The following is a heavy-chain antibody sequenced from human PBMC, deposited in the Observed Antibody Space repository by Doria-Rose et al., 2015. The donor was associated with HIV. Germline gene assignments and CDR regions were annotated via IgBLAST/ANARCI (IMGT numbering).Heavy chain of an antibody. CDR3: ARGLLRGGWNDVDYYYGMDV. CDR2: INPSGST. CDR1: GGSFHGYY. V-gene: IGHV4-34*01. Sequence: QVQLQESGAGLVKPSETLSLTCAVFGGSFHGYYWSWIRQPPAKGLEWIGAINPSGSTNYKTSLKSRVTISLDTSKNLFSLKLSSVTAADTAVYYCARGLLRGGWNDVDYYYGMDVWGQGTTVTVSS. D-gene: IGHD1-1*01. J-gene: IGHJ6*02.